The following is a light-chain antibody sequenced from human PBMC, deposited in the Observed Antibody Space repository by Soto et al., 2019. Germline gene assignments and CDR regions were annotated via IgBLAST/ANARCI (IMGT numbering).Light chain of an antibody. CDR2: DAS. V-gene: IGKV3D-20*01. Sequence: EIVLTQSPATLSLSPGERATLSCVASQSVSSSYLAWYQQKPGLAPRLLIYDASSRATGIPDRFSGSGSGTDFTHTISRLEPEDFAVSYCQQYGSSPWTFGQGTKVEIK. J-gene: IGKJ1*01. CDR1: QSVSSSY. CDR3: QQYGSSPWT.